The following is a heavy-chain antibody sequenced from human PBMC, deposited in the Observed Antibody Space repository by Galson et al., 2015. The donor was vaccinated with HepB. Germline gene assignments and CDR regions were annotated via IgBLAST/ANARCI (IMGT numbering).Heavy chain of an antibody. CDR1: GFTFSSYA. J-gene: IGHJ3*02. D-gene: IGHD2-21*01. Sequence: SLRLSCAASGFTFSSYAMSWVRQAPGKGLEWVSAISGSGGSTYYADSVKGRFTISRDNSKNTLYLQMNSLRAEDTAVYYCAKVLAYCGGDCADAFDIWGQGTMVTVSS. CDR3: AKVLAYCGGDCADAFDI. CDR2: ISGSGGST. V-gene: IGHV3-23*01.